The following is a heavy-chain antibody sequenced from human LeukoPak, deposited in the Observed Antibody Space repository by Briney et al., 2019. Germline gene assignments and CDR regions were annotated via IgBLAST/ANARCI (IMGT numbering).Heavy chain of an antibody. V-gene: IGHV3-53*01. D-gene: IGHD3-22*01. J-gene: IGHJ3*02. Sequence: TGGSLRLSCAASGFTVSRNYMSWVRQAPGKGLEWVSVISSGGNTYYTDSVKGRFTISRDNSKNTVYLQMSSLRVEDTAVYYCARNDRGAFDIWGQGTMVTVSS. CDR1: GFTVSRNY. CDR2: ISSGGNT. CDR3: ARNDRGAFDI.